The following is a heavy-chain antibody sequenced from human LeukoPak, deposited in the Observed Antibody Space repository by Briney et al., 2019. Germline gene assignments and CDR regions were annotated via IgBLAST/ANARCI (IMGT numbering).Heavy chain of an antibody. CDR3: ARGRGHYSGRYSVMVYMDV. CDR1: GGSISSYY. V-gene: IGHV4-59*08. J-gene: IGHJ6*03. CDR2: IYYSGST. D-gene: IGHD1-26*01. Sequence: SETLSLTCTVSGGSISSYYWSWIRQPPGKGLEWIGYIYYSGSTNYNPSLKSRVTISVDTSKNQFSLKLSPVTAADTAVYYCARGRGHYSGRYSVMVYMDVWGKGTTVTVSS.